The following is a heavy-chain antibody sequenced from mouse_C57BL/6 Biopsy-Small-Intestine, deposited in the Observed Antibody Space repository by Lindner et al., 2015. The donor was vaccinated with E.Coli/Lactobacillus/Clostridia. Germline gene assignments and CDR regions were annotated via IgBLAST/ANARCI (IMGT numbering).Heavy chain of an antibody. CDR2: INVGNDGT. Sequence: SVKVSCKASGYTFTSYGISWVRQAPGQGLEWVGWINVGNDGTIYSQKFQGRVTITRDTSASTFYMELSSLTSEDTAVYYCAGERYYGSGSYFRDGMDVWGQGTTVTVSS. CDR1: GYTFTSYG. D-gene: IGHD2-2*01. J-gene: IGHJ4*01. V-gene: IGHV1-53*01. CDR3: AGERYYGSGSYFRDGMDV.